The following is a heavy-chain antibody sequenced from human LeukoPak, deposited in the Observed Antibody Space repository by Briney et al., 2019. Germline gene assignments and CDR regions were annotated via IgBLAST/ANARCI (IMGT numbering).Heavy chain of an antibody. J-gene: IGHJ4*02. CDR1: GGSIGISSDY. CDR2: IYYSGTT. D-gene: IGHD2/OR15-2a*01. CDR3: ARRLSTRSYYLDD. Sequence: SETLSLTCTVSGGSIGISSDYWGWIRQPPGKGLEWIGDIYYSGTTNYNPSLKSRVTMSVDTSKNQFSLKLNSATAADTAVYYCARRLSTRSYYLDDWGQGTLVTVFS. V-gene: IGHV4-39*01.